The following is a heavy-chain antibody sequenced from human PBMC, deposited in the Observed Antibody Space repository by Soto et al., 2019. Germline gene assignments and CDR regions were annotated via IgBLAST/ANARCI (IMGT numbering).Heavy chain of an antibody. CDR3: ARGRRGYSSSSVFDY. V-gene: IGHV4-34*01. CDR2: INHSGST. Sequence: SETLSLTCAVYGGSFVGYYCSCIRHPPGKGLEWIGEINHSGSTNYNPSLKSRVTISVDTSKNQFSLKLSSVTAADTAVYYCARGRRGYSSSSVFDYWGQGTLVTVSS. J-gene: IGHJ4*02. D-gene: IGHD6-6*01. CDR1: GGSFVGYY.